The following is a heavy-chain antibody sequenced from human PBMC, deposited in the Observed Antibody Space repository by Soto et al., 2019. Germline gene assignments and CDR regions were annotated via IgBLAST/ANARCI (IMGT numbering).Heavy chain of an antibody. Sequence: SETLSLTCTVSGGSVSTYYWSWIRQPPGKGLEWIAYIYYSGSTSYNPSLKSRVTISLDTSKNQFSLKLSSVTAADTAVYYCARTYHDSGPNSGGYGFDIWGPGTMVTVSS. CDR1: GGSVSTYY. J-gene: IGHJ3*02. D-gene: IGHD3-22*01. V-gene: IGHV4-59*02. CDR3: ARTYHDSGPNSGGYGFDI. CDR2: IYYSGST.